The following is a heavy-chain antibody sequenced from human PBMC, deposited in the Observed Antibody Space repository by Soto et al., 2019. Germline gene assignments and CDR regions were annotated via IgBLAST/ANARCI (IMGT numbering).Heavy chain of an antibody. Sequence: GGSLRLSCAASGFTFSSYSMNWVRQAPGKGLEWVSSISSSSSYIYYADSVKGRFTISRDNSKNTLYLHMNSLRAEDTAVYYCAKIQTLTGGNPVLAYYYGMDVWGQGTTVTVSS. D-gene: IGHD3-3*01. CDR2: ISSSSSYI. V-gene: IGHV3-21*04. CDR3: AKIQTLTGGNPVLAYYYGMDV. CDR1: GFTFSSYS. J-gene: IGHJ6*02.